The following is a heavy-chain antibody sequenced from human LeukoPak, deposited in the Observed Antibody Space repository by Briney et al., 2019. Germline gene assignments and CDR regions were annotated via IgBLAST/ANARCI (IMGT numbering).Heavy chain of an antibody. Sequence: SVKVSCKASGYTFTGYAIHWVRQAPGQGLEWMGGFNPIFGAANYAQKFQGRVTITADTSTSTAYMELSSLRSEDTAVYYCGRGLRGSFRSSWPEYFKHWGQGTLVPVPS. CDR3: GRGLRGSFRSSWPEYFKH. J-gene: IGHJ1*01. D-gene: IGHD6-13*01. CDR2: FNPIFGAA. CDR1: GYTFTGYA. V-gene: IGHV1-69*06.